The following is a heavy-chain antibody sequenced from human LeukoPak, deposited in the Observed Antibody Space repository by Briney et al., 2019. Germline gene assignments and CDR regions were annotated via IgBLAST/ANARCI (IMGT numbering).Heavy chain of an antibody. J-gene: IGHJ4*02. D-gene: IGHD3-10*01. Sequence: SETLSLTCTVSGGSISSSSYYWGWIRQPPGKGLEWIGYLYYSGSTNYNPSLKSRVTISVDTSKNQFSLKLSSVTAADTAVYYCARGEGRYSHFDYWGLGTLVTVSS. CDR3: ARGEGRYSHFDY. CDR1: GGSISSSSYY. CDR2: LYYSGST. V-gene: IGHV4-61*05.